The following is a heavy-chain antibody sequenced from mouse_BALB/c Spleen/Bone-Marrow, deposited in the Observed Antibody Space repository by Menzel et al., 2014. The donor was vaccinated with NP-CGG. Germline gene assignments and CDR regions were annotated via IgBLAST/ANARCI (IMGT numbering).Heavy chain of an antibody. CDR1: GFDFSRYW. D-gene: IGHD1-2*01. CDR3: ARPGYYGYQDV. J-gene: IGHJ1*01. Sequence: EVQLVESGGGLVQPGGSLKLSCAASGFDFSRYWMTWVRQAPGKGLEWIGETNPDSSTINYTPSLKDKFIISRDNAKNTLYLQMSKVRSEDTALYYCARPGYYGYQDVWGAGTTVTVSS. V-gene: IGHV4-1*02. CDR2: TNPDSSTI.